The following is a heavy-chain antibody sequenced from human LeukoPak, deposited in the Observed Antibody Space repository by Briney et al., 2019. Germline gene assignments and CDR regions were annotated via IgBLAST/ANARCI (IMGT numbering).Heavy chain of an antibody. J-gene: IGHJ4*02. Sequence: SETLSLTCAVYGGSFSGYYWSWIRQPPGKGLEWIGEINHSGSTNYNPSLKSRVTISVDTSKNRFSLRLSSVTAADTAVYYCARGTMTTVTYYFDYWGQGTLVTVSS. D-gene: IGHD4-17*01. CDR3: ARGTMTTVTYYFDY. CDR2: INHSGST. CDR1: GGSFSGYY. V-gene: IGHV4-34*01.